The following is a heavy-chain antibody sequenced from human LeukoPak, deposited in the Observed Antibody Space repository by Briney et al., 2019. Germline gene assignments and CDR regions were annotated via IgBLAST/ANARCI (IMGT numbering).Heavy chain of an antibody. CDR3: VRALTD. CDR2: INGNGDTT. CDR1: GFTFSSSW. Sequence: GESLRLSCVGSGFTFSSSWMHWVRQVPWKGLVWVSYINGNGDTTSYADSVKGRFTISRDNAKNTLYLQMSSLRAEDTAVYYCVRALTDWGQGTLVTVSS. V-gene: IGHV3-74*01. J-gene: IGHJ4*02.